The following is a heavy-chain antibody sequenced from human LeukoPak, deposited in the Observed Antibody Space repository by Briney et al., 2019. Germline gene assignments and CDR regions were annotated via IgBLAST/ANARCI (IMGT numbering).Heavy chain of an antibody. V-gene: IGHV1-69*04. CDR1: GGTFSSYA. Sequence: ASVKVSCKASGGTFSSYAISWVRQAPGQGLEWMGRIIPILGIANYAQKFQGRVTITADKSTSTAYMELSSLRSEDTAVYYCAKDRRRDTRAFDIWGQGTMVTVSS. D-gene: IGHD5-18*01. CDR2: IIPILGIA. J-gene: IGHJ3*02. CDR3: AKDRRRDTRAFDI.